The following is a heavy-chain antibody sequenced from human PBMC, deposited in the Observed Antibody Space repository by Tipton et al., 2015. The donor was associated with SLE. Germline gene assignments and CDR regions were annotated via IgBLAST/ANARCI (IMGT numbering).Heavy chain of an antibody. CDR3: ARERAVAAYYYYGMDV. J-gene: IGHJ6*02. D-gene: IGHD6-19*01. V-gene: IGHV4-4*09. Sequence: TLSLTCAVYGGSFSGYYWSWIRQPAGKGLEWIGYIYTSGSTNYNPSLKSRVTISVDTSKNQFSLKLRSVTAADTAVYYCARERAVAAYYYYGMDVWGQGTTVTVSS. CDR1: GGSFSGYY. CDR2: IYTSGST.